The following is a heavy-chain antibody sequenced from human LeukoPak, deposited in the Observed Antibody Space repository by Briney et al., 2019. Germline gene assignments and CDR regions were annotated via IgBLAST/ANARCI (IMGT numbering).Heavy chain of an antibody. CDR2: MNPYTGDR. CDR3: ARPTSLTASGYDR. D-gene: IGHD2-21*02. V-gene: IGHV1-8*03. Sequence: WASLKVSCKTSGYSFTTYHINWVRQASGQGLEWLGWMNPYTGDRGYAQRFQGSLSITSDTAISTAYMELGSLKSDDTAVYFCARPTSLTASGYDRWGQGTLVTASS. CDR1: GYSFTTYH. J-gene: IGHJ5*02.